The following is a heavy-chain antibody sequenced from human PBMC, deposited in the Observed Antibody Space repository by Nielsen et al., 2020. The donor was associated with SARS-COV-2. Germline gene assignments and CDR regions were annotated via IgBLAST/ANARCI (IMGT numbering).Heavy chain of an antibody. D-gene: IGHD3/OR15-3a*01. CDR3: ARARATIFGLVMSYGMDV. Sequence: ASVKVSCKASGYTFTDYYIHWVRQARGQGLEWMGRMNPYRGGTNYAQKFQGTVTMTRDASISTVYMELTSDDTAVYYCARARATIFGLVMSYGMDVWGQGTTVAVSS. CDR1: GYTFTDYY. V-gene: IGHV1-2*06. CDR2: MNPYRGGT. J-gene: IGHJ6*02.